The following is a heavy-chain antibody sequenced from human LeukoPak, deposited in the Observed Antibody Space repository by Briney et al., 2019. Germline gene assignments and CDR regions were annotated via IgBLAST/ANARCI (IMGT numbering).Heavy chain of an antibody. Sequence: PGGSLRLSCAASGFTFSSYGMHWVRQAPGKGLEWVAVIWYDGSNKYYADSVKGRFTISRDNSKNTLYLQMHSLRAEDTAVYYCAKGLSSSSPWIDYWGQGTLVTVSS. J-gene: IGHJ4*02. V-gene: IGHV3-33*06. CDR2: IWYDGSNK. CDR1: GFTFSSYG. CDR3: AKGLSSSSPWIDY. D-gene: IGHD6-6*01.